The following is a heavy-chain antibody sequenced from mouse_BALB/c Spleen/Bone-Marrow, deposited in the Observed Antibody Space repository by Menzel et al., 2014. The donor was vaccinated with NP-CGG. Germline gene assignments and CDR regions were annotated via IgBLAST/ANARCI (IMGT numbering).Heavy chain of an antibody. CDR3: ARGGARATGWFAY. V-gene: IGHV3-2*02. J-gene: IGHJ3*01. CDR2: ISYSGST. D-gene: IGHD3-1*01. Sequence: VHLVESGPGLVKPSQSLSLTCTVTGYSITSDYAWNWIRQFPGNKLEWMGYISYSGSTSYNPSLKSRISITRDTSKNQFFLQLNSVTTEDTATYYCARGGARATGWFAYWGQGTLVTVSA. CDR1: GYSITSDYA.